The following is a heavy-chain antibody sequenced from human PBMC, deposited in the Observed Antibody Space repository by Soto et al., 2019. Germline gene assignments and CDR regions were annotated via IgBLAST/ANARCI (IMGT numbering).Heavy chain of an antibody. D-gene: IGHD4-17*01. CDR3: ARTSVTTYWFDP. V-gene: IGHV4-30-2*05. Sequence: PSETLSLTCAVSGGSISSGGYSWSWIRQPPGKGLEWIGYIYDSGSTYYNPSLKSRVTISVDTSKNQFSLKLSSVTAADTAVYYCARTSVTTYWFDPWGQGTLVTVSS. CDR2: IYDSGST. CDR1: GGSISSGGYS. J-gene: IGHJ5*02.